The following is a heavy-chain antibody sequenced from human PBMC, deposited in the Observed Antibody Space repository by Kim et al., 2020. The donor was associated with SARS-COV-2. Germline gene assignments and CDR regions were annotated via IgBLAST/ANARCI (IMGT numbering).Heavy chain of an antibody. CDR1: GYTFTSYA. J-gene: IGHJ4*02. D-gene: IGHD6-13*01. CDR2: INAGNGNT. Sequence: ASVKVSCKASGYTFTSYAMHWVRQAPGQRLEWMGWINAGNGNTKYSQKFQGRVTITRDTSASTAYMELSSLRSEDTAVYYCARVKAAAGTPYFDYWGQGTLVTVSS. V-gene: IGHV1-3*01. CDR3: ARVKAAAGTPYFDY.